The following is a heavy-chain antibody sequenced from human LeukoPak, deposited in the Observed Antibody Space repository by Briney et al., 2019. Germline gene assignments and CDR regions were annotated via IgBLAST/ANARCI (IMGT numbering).Heavy chain of an antibody. D-gene: IGHD4-17*01. CDR3: ARDPDGDYYFDY. V-gene: IGHV3-30-3*01. CDR1: GFTFSSYA. CDR2: ISYDGSNK. Sequence: GGSLRLSCAASGFTFSSYAMHWVRQAPGKGLEWVAVISYDGSNKYYADSVKGRFTISRDNSKNTLYLQMNSLRAGDTAVYYCARDPDGDYYFDYWGQGTLVTVFS. J-gene: IGHJ4*02.